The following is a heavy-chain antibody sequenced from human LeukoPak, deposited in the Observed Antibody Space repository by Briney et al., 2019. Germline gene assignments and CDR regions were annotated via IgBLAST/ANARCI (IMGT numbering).Heavy chain of an antibody. CDR2: IYTSGST. Sequence: SETLSLTCTDSGGSFSSYYWSWIRQPAGKGLEWIGRIYTSGSTNYNPSRKSRVIISVDKSKNQFSLKLSSVTAADTAVYYWARGGLLYSSGWGSTLGRYYYYMDVWGKGTTVTVSS. CDR3: ARGGLLYSSGWGSTLGRYYYYMDV. V-gene: IGHV4-4*07. CDR1: GGSFSSYY. J-gene: IGHJ6*03. D-gene: IGHD6-19*01.